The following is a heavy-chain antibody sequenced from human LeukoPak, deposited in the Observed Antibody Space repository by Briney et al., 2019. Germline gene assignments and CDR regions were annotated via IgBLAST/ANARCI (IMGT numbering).Heavy chain of an antibody. CDR1: GFTVSSNY. D-gene: IGHD6-19*01. J-gene: IGHJ4*02. Sequence: GGSLRLSCAASGFTVSSNYMNWVRQAPGKGLEWVSIIYSGGSTYYADSVKGRFTISRDNSKSTLYLQMNSLRAEDTAVYYCARDLGSGWNFDYWGQGTLVTVSS. V-gene: IGHV3-53*01. CDR2: IYSGGST. CDR3: ARDLGSGWNFDY.